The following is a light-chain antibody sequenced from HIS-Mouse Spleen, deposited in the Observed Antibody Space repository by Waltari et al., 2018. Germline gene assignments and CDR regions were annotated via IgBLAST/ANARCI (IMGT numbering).Light chain of an antibody. V-gene: IGLV2-14*03. Sequence: QSALTQPASVSGSPGQSITISCTGTSSDVGGYNYVSWYQQHPGKAPKLMIYDVSNRPSGVSNRFSGSKSGNTASLTISGLQAEDEADYYCSSYTSSSFNVVFGGRTKLTVL. CDR3: SSYTSSSFNVV. CDR2: DVS. J-gene: IGLJ2*01. CDR1: SSDVGGYNY.